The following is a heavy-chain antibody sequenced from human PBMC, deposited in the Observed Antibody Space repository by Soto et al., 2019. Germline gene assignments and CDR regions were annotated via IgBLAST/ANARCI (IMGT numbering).Heavy chain of an antibody. D-gene: IGHD3-9*01. J-gene: IGHJ6*02. CDR2: IYYSGST. Sequence: SETLSLTCTVSGGSISSYYWSWIRQPPGKGLEWIGYIYYSGSTNYNPSLKSRVTISVDTSKNQFSLKLSSVTAADTAVYYCARAYDILTGYGLSDYYYYYGMDVWGQGTTVTVSS. CDR3: ARAYDILTGYGLSDYYYYYGMDV. CDR1: GGSISSYY. V-gene: IGHV4-59*01.